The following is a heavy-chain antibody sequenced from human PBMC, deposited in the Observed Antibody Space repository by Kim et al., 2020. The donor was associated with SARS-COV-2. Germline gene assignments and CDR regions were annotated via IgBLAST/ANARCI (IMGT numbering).Heavy chain of an antibody. D-gene: IGHD3-10*01. CDR1: GFTFSSYG. CDR2: ISYDGSNK. Sequence: GGSLRLSCAASGFTFSSYGMHWVRQAPGKGLEWVSVISYDGSNKYYADSVKGRFTISRDNSKNTLYLQMNSLRAEDTAVYYCAKSHVRGFILTCDQLSYYGMDVWGQGTTVTVSS. CDR3: AKSHVRGFILTCDQLSYYGMDV. V-gene: IGHV3-30*18. J-gene: IGHJ6*02.